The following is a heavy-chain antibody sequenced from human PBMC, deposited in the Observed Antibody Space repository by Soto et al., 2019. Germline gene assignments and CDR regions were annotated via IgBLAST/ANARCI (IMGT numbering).Heavy chain of an antibody. V-gene: IGHV1-69*06. J-gene: IGHJ6*04. Sequence: QVQVVQSGPEVKNPGSSVKVSCKASGGTLSSYAINWVRQAPGQGLEWVGGVIPVFDSTKYAQKFQGRVTITADNSRSTVYLELTGLRFDDTAVYYCARGTLRRDGYTGDRDADYIYTMDVWGKGTTVTVSP. CDR1: GGTLSSYA. CDR3: ARGTLRRDGYTGDRDADYIYTMDV. D-gene: IGHD4-17*01. CDR2: VIPVFDST.